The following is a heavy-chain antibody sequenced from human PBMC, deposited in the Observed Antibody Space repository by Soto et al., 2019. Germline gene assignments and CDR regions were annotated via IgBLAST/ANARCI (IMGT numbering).Heavy chain of an antibody. CDR1: GDSISSYY. V-gene: IGHV4-59*01. CDR2: LYYGRSA. D-gene: IGHD3-22*01. J-gene: IGHJ4*02. Sequence: QVQLQESGPGLVKPSETLSLTCAVSGDSISSYYCMWIRQPPGKGLESIGYLYYGRSANYNTSLKGRVTLSVDTSTNQCSLTLSSMTAADTAVYYCAIRSMAVVPEYWGQGTLVTVSS. CDR3: AIRSMAVVPEY.